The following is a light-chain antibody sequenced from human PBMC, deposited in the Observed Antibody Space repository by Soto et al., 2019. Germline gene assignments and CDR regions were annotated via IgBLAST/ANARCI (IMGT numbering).Light chain of an antibody. CDR3: QQRSNWPPFT. Sequence: EIELTQSPATLSLSPGERATLSCRASQSVSSYLAWYQQKPGKAPRLLIYDASNRATGIPARFSGSGSGTDFTLTISSLEPEDFAVYYCQQRSNWPPFTFGQGTRLEIK. CDR2: DAS. CDR1: QSVSSY. V-gene: IGKV3-11*01. J-gene: IGKJ5*01.